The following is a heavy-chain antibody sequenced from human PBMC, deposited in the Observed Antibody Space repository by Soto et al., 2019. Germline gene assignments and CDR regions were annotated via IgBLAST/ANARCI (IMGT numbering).Heavy chain of an antibody. D-gene: IGHD3-10*01. J-gene: IGHJ6*02. CDR3: ARGDYYGSGSYSNYYYGMDV. Sequence: SETLSLTCTVSGGSISSGDYYWSWIRQPPGKGLEWIGYIYYSGSTYYNPSLKSRVTISVDTSKNQFSLKLSSVTAADTAVYYCARGDYYGSGSYSNYYYGMDVWGQGTTVTV. V-gene: IGHV4-30-4*01. CDR2: IYYSGST. CDR1: GGSISSGDYY.